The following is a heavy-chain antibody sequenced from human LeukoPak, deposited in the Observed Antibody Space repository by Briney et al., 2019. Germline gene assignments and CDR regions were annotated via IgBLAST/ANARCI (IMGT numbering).Heavy chain of an antibody. CDR2: TNSGGRT. J-gene: IGHJ4*02. CDR3: AKTMGAIDHDY. V-gene: IGHV3-53*01. CDR1: GFTVSSNY. Sequence: GGSLRLSCTASGFTVSSNYMTWVRQAPGRGLEWVSTVTNSGGRTYYADYVKGRFTNSRDNSKNTLYLQMNSLRADDTAVYFCAKTMGAIDHDYWGQGTLVTVSS. D-gene: IGHD1-26*01.